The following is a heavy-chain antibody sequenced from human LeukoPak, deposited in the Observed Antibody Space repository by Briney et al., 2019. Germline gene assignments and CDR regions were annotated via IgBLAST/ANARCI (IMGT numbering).Heavy chain of an antibody. V-gene: IGHV3-15*05. CDR2: IKSKIEGGTT. Sequence: GGSLRLSCAGSGFNFKNAWMSWVRQAPGKGLEWVGRIKSKIEGGTTDYVAPLKDRFTISRDDSINTLYLQMNSLRAEDTALYHCARTNYYGSGSYPSDYWGQGTLVTVSS. CDR1: GFNFKNAW. J-gene: IGHJ4*02. D-gene: IGHD3-10*01. CDR3: ARTNYYGSGSYPSDY.